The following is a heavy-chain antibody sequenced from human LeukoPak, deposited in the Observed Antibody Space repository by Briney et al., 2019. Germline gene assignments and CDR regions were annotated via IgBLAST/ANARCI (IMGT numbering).Heavy chain of an antibody. Sequence: SETLSLTCTVSGGSVSSGSYYWSWIRQPPGKGLEWIGEINHSGSTNYNPSLKSRVTISVDTSKNQFSLKLSSVTAADTAVYYCARGDVRFLEWLSTRRVSYFDYWGQGTLVTVSS. CDR1: GGSVSSGSYY. J-gene: IGHJ4*02. CDR3: ARGDVRFLEWLSTRRVSYFDY. D-gene: IGHD3-3*01. CDR2: INHSGST. V-gene: IGHV4-39*07.